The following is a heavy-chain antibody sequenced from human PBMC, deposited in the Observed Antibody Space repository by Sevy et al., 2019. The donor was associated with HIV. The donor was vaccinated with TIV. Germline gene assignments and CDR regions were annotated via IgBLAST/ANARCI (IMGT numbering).Heavy chain of an antibody. CDR3: ANSRGRYVGSSWLYYYFAMDV. CDR1: GFSFRSHG. V-gene: IGHV3-30*18. J-gene: IGHJ6*02. Sequence: GGSLRLSCAAAGFSFRSHGMHWVRQAPGKGLEWVAGISSDGSSQDYGESVKGRFTISRDNSKDMVYLQMNSLRPEDTAVYYSANSRGRYVGSSWLYYYFAMDVWGQGTTVTVSS. D-gene: IGHD6-13*01. CDR2: ISSDGSSQ.